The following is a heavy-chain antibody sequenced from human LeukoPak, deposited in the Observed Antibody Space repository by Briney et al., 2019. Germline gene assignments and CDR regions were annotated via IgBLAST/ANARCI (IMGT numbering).Heavy chain of an antibody. V-gene: IGHV1-69*13. D-gene: IGHD6-19*01. CDR2: IIPIFGTA. Sequence: ASVKVSCKASGGTFSSYAISWVRQAPGQGLEWMGGIIPIFGTANYAQKFQGRVTITADESTSTAYMELSSLRSEDTAVYYCARRRYSSGWYHGWSNWFDPWGQGTLVTVSS. J-gene: IGHJ5*02. CDR1: GGTFSSYA. CDR3: ARRRYSSGWYHGWSNWFDP.